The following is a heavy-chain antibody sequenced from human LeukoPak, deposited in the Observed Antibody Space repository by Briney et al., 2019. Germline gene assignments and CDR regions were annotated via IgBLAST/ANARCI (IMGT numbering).Heavy chain of an antibody. CDR3: AKDGGYHSSGPFDY. V-gene: IGHV3-7*01. CDR2: IKQDGSEK. CDR1: GFTFSSYW. J-gene: IGHJ4*02. D-gene: IGHD3-22*01. Sequence: GGSLRLSCAASGFTFSSYWMSWVRQAPGKGLEWVANIKQDGSEKYYVDYVKGRITISKANAKNSLYLQMHGLRDEDTAVYSCAKDGGYHSSGPFDYWGQGTMVTVSS.